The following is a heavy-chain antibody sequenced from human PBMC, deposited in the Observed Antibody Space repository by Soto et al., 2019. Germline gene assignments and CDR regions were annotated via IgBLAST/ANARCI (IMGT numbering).Heavy chain of an antibody. V-gene: IGHV1-3*01. CDR3: ARDPGGYYYYYGMDV. CDR1: GYTFTSYA. CDR2: INAGNGNT. Sequence: GASVKVSCKASGYTFTSYAMHWVRLAPGQRLEWMGWINAGNGNTKYSQKFQGRVTITRDTSASTAYMELSSLRSEDTAVYYCARDPGGYYYYYGMDVWGQGTTVTVSS. D-gene: IGHD3-10*01. J-gene: IGHJ6*02.